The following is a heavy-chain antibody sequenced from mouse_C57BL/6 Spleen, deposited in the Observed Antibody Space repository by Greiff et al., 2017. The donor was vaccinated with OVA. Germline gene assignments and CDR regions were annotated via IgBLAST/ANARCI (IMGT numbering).Heavy chain of an antibody. CDR3: VRKGDGFTLYWYFDV. Sequence: EVKLVESGGGLVQPKGSLKLSCAASGFSFNTYAMNWVRQAPGKGLEWVARIRSKSNNYATYYADSVKDRFTISRDDSESMLYLQMNNLKTEDTAMYYCVRKGDGFTLYWYFDVWGTGTTVTVSS. D-gene: IGHD2-3*01. CDR1: GFSFNTYA. J-gene: IGHJ1*03. V-gene: IGHV10-1*01. CDR2: IRSKSNNYAT.